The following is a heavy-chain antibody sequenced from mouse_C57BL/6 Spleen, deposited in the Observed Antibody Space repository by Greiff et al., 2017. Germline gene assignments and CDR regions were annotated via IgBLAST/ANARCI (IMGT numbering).Heavy chain of an antibody. CDR2: IHPSDSDT. CDR3: EIGRLYYDYDGGYYFDY. V-gene: IGHV1-74*01. CDR1: GYTFTSYW. J-gene: IGHJ2*01. Sequence: QVQLQQPGAELVKPGASVKVSCKASGYTFTSYWMHWVKQRPGQGLEWIGRIHPSDSDTNYNQKFKGKATLTVDKSSSSAYMQLSSLTSEDSAVYYCEIGRLYYDYDGGYYFDYWGQGTTLTVSS. D-gene: IGHD2-4*01.